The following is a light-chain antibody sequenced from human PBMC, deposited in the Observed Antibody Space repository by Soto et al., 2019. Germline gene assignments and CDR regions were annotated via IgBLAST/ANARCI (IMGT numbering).Light chain of an antibody. Sequence: VVTQEPSLTVSPGGTVTLTCGSSTGAVTSGHYPYWFQQKPGQAPRTLIYDTSNKHSWTPARFSGSLLGGKAALTLSGAQPEDEAEYYCLLSYSGARGVFGGGTKVTVL. CDR1: TGAVTSGHY. CDR3: LLSYSGARGV. CDR2: DTS. J-gene: IGLJ2*01. V-gene: IGLV7-46*01.